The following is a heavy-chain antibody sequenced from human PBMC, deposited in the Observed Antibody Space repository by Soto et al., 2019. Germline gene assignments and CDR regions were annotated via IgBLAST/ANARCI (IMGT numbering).Heavy chain of an antibody. D-gene: IGHD2-2*01. J-gene: IGHJ5*02. CDR2: IYTAGGT. Sequence: GGSLRLSCAASGFTVSNTYMTWVRQPPGKGLECVSVIYTAGGTNYADSVKGRFIISRDNSKNTLYLQMNSLRAEDTAVYYCARALPVAKGGFDPRGQGTLVTISS. V-gene: IGHV3-53*01. CDR3: ARALPVAKGGFDP. CDR1: GFTVSNTY.